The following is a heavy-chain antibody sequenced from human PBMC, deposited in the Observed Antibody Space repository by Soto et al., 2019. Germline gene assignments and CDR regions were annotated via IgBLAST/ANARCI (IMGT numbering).Heavy chain of an antibody. V-gene: IGHV4-39*01. J-gene: IGHJ4*02. CDR1: GGSISSTNYF. CDR3: ARWAVSGSQRFDY. CDR2: IYYSGNT. Sequence: QLQLQESGPGLVKPSETLSLTCTVSGGSISSTNYFWGWIRQPPGKGLEWIGNIYYSGNTYHNPSLTSRVTISVDTSKNQFSLKLNSVTAADTAVYYCARWAVSGSQRFDYWGQGTLVTVSS. D-gene: IGHD6-19*01.